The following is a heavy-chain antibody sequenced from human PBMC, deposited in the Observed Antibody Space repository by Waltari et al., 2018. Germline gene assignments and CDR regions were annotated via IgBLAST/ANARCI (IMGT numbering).Heavy chain of an antibody. J-gene: IGHJ4*02. V-gene: IGHV4-4*07. D-gene: IGHD2-2*01. CDR2: IHTSGST. CDR3: ARDTQLGYFDY. Sequence: QVQLQESGPGLVKPSDTLSLPCPVSGSPINSYYWSWIRQPAGKGLEWSGRIHTSGSTNYNPALKSRGTMSVDTSKNQFSLKLSSVTAADTAVYYCARDTQLGYFDYWGQGTLVTVSS. CDR1: GSPINSYY.